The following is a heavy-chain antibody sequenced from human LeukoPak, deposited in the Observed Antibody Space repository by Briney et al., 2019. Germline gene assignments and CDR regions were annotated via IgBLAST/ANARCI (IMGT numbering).Heavy chain of an antibody. D-gene: IGHD2-2*01. CDR1: GFNFSTYT. CDR2: ISTSSTYI. Sequence: PGGSLRLSCAASGFNFSTYTMNWVRQAPGKGLEWVSSISTSSTYISYADSVKGRFTISRDNARNSLYLQMNSLRAEDTAVYYCARDGGHQLLIGNWFDPWGQGTLVTVSS. V-gene: IGHV3-21*04. J-gene: IGHJ5*02. CDR3: ARDGGHQLLIGNWFDP.